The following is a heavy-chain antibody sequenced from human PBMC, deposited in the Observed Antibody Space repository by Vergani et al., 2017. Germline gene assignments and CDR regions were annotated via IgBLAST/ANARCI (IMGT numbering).Heavy chain of an antibody. Sequence: QVQLVQSGAEVKKPGSSVKVSCKASGGTFSSYAISWVRQAPGQGLEWMGGIIPIFGTANYAQKFQGRVTITADESTSTAYMELSSLRSEDTAVYYCAGDRIVGATTSGDDAFDIWGQGTMVTVSS. CDR1: GGTFSSYA. CDR2: IIPIFGTA. CDR3: AGDRIVGATTSGDDAFDI. D-gene: IGHD1-26*01. J-gene: IGHJ3*02. V-gene: IGHV1-69*01.